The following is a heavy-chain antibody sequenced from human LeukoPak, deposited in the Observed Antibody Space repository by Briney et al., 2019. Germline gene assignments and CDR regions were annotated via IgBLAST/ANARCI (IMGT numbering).Heavy chain of an antibody. Sequence: SETLSLTCAVYGGSFSGYYWSWIRQPPGKGLEWIGEINHSGSTKYNPSLKSRVTISVDTSKNQFSLKLSSVTAADTAMYYCARASPEGGYYPSGSPLPVDYWGQGTLVTVSA. CDR2: INHSGST. CDR3: ARASPEGGYYPSGSPLPVDY. V-gene: IGHV4-34*01. D-gene: IGHD3-10*01. J-gene: IGHJ4*02. CDR1: GGSFSGYY.